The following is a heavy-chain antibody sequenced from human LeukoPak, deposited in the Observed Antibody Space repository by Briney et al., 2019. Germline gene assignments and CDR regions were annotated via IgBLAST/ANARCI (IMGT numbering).Heavy chain of an antibody. J-gene: IGHJ6*03. CDR3: ARDHGGYYDFWSGYIPLGYMDV. CDR1: GFTFSSYS. CDR2: ISSSSNI. V-gene: IGHV3-21*01. Sequence: GGSLRLSCAASGFTFSSYSMNWVRQAPGKGLEWVSSISSSSNIYYADSAKGRFTISRDNAKNSLYLQMNSLRAEDTAAYYCARDHGGYYDFWSGYIPLGYMDVWGKGTTVTVSS. D-gene: IGHD3-3*01.